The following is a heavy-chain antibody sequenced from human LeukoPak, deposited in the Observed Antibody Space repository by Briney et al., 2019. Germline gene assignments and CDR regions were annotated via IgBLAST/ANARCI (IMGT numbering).Heavy chain of an antibody. Sequence: ASVKVPCKASGYTFTSYGISWVRQAPGQGLEWMGWISAYNGNTNYAQKLQGRVTMTTDTSTSTAYMELRSLRSDDTAVYYCARDADSSGWYTEPIDYWGQGTLVTVSS. CDR2: ISAYNGNT. J-gene: IGHJ4*02. CDR1: GYTFTSYG. CDR3: ARDADSSGWYTEPIDY. V-gene: IGHV1-18*01. D-gene: IGHD6-19*01.